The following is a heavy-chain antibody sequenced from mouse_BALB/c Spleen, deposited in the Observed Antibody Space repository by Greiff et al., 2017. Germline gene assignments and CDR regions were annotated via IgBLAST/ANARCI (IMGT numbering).Heavy chain of an antibody. CDR3: SRRGDYNHRSCFAY. J-gene: IGHJ3*01. V-gene: IGHV1S81*02. Sequence: QVQLQQSGAELVKPGASVKLSCKASGYTFTSYRMHWVKQRHGKGLEWIGEINPSNGRTNYNEKFKGKATLTVDKSSSTAYMQLISLTSEDSAVFYCSRRGDYNHRSCFAYWGQGTLVTVSA. CDR2: INPSNGRT. CDR1: GYTFTSYR. D-gene: IGHD2-14*01.